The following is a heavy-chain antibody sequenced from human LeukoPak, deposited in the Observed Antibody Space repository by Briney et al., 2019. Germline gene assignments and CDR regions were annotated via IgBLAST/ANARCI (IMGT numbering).Heavy chain of an antibody. Sequence: ASVKVSCKASGYTFTSYGISWVRQAPGQGLEWMGWISAYNGNTNYAQKLQGRVTMTTDTSTSTAYMELRSLRSDDTAVYYCAKDDAGYYYMDVWGKGTTVTVSS. J-gene: IGHJ6*03. V-gene: IGHV1-18*01. D-gene: IGHD3-10*01. CDR1: GYTFTSYG. CDR3: AKDDAGYYYMDV. CDR2: ISAYNGNT.